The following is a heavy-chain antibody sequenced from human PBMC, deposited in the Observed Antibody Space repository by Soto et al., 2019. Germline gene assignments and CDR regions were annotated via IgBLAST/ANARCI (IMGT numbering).Heavy chain of an antibody. CDR1: GGSFSGYY. CDR3: ATAHYDFWSGFSQKYYFDY. J-gene: IGHJ4*02. Sequence: EHLQQWGAGLLKPSETLSLTCAVYGGSFSGYYRNWIRQSPGKGLEWIGDINHSGGTNYNPSLKSRVTISLDTSKNQFSLRLSSVTAADTAVYYCATAHYDFWSGFSQKYYFDYWGQGTQVTVCS. V-gene: IGHV4-34*01. D-gene: IGHD3-3*01. CDR2: INHSGGT.